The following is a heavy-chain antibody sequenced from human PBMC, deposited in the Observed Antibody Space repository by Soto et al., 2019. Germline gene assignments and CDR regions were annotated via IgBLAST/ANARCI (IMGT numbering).Heavy chain of an antibody. CDR2: ISYDGSNK. V-gene: IGHV3-30*18. D-gene: IGHD3-22*01. Sequence: GGSLRLSCAASGFTFSSYGMHWVRQAPGKGLEWVAVISYDGSNKYYADSVKGRFTISRDNSKNTLYSQMNSLRLEDTAVYYCAKKRGDSSGYYPAGVDYWGQGTLVTVSS. CDR1: GFTFSSYG. CDR3: AKKRGDSSGYYPAGVDY. J-gene: IGHJ4*02.